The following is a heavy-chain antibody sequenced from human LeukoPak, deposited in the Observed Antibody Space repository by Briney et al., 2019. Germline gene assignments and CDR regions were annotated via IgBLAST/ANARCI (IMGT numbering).Heavy chain of an antibody. CDR2: ISAYNGNT. D-gene: IGHD2-15*01. V-gene: IGHV1-18*01. Sequence: GASVKVSCKASGYTFTSYGISWVRQAPGQGLEWMGWISAYNGNTNYAQKLQGRVTMTTDTSTSTAYMELSSLRSEDTAVYYCASRRTRPCSGGSCLPEDGMDVWGQGTTVTVAS. CDR1: GYTFTSYG. CDR3: ASRRTRPCSGGSCLPEDGMDV. J-gene: IGHJ6*02.